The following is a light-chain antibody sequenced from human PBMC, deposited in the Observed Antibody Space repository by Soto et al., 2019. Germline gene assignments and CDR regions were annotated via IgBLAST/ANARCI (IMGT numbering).Light chain of an antibody. Sequence: EIVLTQSPGTLSLSPGERATRSCRASQSVSSNYLAWYQQKPGQAPRLLIYGASSRATGIPDRFSGSGSGTDFTLTVSRLEPEDFAVYYCQQYGSSPRAFGRGTKLEIK. CDR2: GAS. CDR3: QQYGSSPRA. CDR1: QSVSSNY. J-gene: IGKJ2*01. V-gene: IGKV3-20*01.